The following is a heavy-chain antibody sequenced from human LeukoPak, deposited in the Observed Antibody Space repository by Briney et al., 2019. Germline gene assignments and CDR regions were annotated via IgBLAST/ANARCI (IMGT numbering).Heavy chain of an antibody. CDR1: GYTFTSYD. V-gene: IGHV1-8*01. CDR2: MNPNSGNT. Sequence: ASVKVSCKASGYTFTSYDINWVRQATGQGLEWMGWMNPNSGNTGYAQKFQGRVTMTRNTSISTAYMELSSLRSEDTAVYYCARAEWQRLTTGDLWWFDSWGQGTLVTVSS. D-gene: IGHD5-12*01. J-gene: IGHJ5*01. CDR3: ARAEWQRLTTGDLWWFDS.